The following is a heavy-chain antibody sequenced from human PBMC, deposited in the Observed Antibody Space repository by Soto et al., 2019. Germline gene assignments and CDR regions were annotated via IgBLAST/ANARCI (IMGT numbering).Heavy chain of an antibody. Sequence: GGSLRLSCAASGFTFSDYYMSWIRQAPGKGLEWVSDISSSSSYTNYADSVKGRFTISRDNAKNSLYLQMNSLRAEDTAVYYCARGSVITMVRGVIIPGYGMDVWGQGTTVTVSS. CDR1: GFTFSDYY. D-gene: IGHD3-10*01. J-gene: IGHJ6*02. CDR3: ARGSVITMVRGVIIPGYGMDV. CDR2: ISSSSSYT. V-gene: IGHV3-11*05.